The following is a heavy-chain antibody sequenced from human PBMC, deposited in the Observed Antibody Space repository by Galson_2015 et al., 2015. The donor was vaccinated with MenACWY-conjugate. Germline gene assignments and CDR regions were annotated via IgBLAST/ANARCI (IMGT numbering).Heavy chain of an antibody. Sequence: QSGAEVKKPGESLKISCKASGYSFTNFWIAWVRQMPGKGLEWVGVIDTFNSNVRYSPSFQGQVTISADESISTAYLQWNSLQASDTAMYYCARHPPGGRGMDVWGQGTTVTVSS. CDR1: GYSFTNFW. CDR2: IDTFNSNV. J-gene: IGHJ6*02. V-gene: IGHV5-51*01. CDR3: ARHPPGGRGMDV. D-gene: IGHD1-26*01.